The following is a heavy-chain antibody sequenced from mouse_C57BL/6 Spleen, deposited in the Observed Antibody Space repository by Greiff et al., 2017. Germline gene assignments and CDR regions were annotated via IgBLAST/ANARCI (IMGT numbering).Heavy chain of an antibody. V-gene: IGHV1-64*01. Sequence: VQLQQPGAELVKPGASVKLSCKASGYTFTSYWMHWVKQRPGQGLEWIGMIHPNSGSTNYNEKFKSKATLTVDKSSSTAYMQLSSLTSEDSAVYYCARGDYYGSIDDDYWGQGTTLTVSS. CDR3: ARGDYYGSIDDDY. D-gene: IGHD1-1*01. J-gene: IGHJ2*01. CDR2: IHPNSGST. CDR1: GYTFTSYW.